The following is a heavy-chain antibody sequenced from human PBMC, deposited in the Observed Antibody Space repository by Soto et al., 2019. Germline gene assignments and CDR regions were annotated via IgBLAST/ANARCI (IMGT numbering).Heavy chain of an antibody. CDR3: AIIVTHLGVDV. CDR2: ISTSSTYI. J-gene: IGHJ6*02. CDR1: GLTLSTYA. D-gene: IGHD2-21*01. V-gene: IGHV3-21*01. Sequence: EVPLVESGGGLVKPGGSLRLSCAASGLTLSTYAMNWVRQAPGKGLEWVASISTSSTYINYADSVKGRFTISRDNAQNSVYLQMNSRRAEDTAVYYCAIIVTHLGVDVWGQGTTVTVSS.